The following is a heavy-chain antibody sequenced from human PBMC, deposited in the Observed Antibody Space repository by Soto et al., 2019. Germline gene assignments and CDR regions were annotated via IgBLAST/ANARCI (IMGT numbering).Heavy chain of an antibody. J-gene: IGHJ6*02. CDR3: VKDRDSNSWPSRDV. CDR1: GYTFTRNG. V-gene: IGHV1-18*01. CDR2: ISPKSGSI. Sequence: GASVKVSCKTSGYTFTRNGISWVRQAPGQGLEWMGWISPKSGSIKYAQKFQGRVIMTTETSTSTAYMEVRSLRSDDTAVYYCVKDRDSNSWPSRDVWGPGTTVTVSS. D-gene: IGHD3-22*01.